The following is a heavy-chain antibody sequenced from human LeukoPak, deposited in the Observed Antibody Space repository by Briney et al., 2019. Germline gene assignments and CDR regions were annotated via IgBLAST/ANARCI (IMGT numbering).Heavy chain of an antibody. CDR2: ISYDGSNK. D-gene: IGHD3-10*01. V-gene: IGHV3-30-3*01. Sequence: GRSLRLSCAASGFTFSSYAMHWVRQAPGKGLEWMAVISYDGSNKYYADSVKGRFTISRDNSKNTLYLQMNSLRAEDTAVYYCARDDTYGSGSYVYYYYGMDVWGQGTTVTVSS. CDR3: ARDDTYGSGSYVYYYYGMDV. CDR1: GFTFSSYA. J-gene: IGHJ6*02.